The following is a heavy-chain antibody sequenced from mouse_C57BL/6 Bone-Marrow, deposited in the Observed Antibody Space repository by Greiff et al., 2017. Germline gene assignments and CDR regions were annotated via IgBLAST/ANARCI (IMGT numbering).Heavy chain of an antibody. CDR3: ASSYYSNNGGAMDY. J-gene: IGHJ4*01. D-gene: IGHD2-5*01. CDR1: GYTFTSYW. Sequence: VQLKQSGAELAKPGASVKLSCKASGYTFTSYWMHWVKQRPGQGLEWIGYINPSGGYTKYTQKFKDKATLTADTSSSTAYMQLSSLTYEDSAVYYYASSYYSNNGGAMDYWGQGTSVTVSS. CDR2: INPSGGYT. V-gene: IGHV1-7*01.